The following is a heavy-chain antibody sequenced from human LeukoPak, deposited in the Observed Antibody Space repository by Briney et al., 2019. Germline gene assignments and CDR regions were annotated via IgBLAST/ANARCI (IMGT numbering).Heavy chain of an antibody. Sequence: GASVKVSCKASGGTFSSYAISWVRQAPGQGLEWMGGIIPIFGTANYAQKFQGRVTITADESTSTAYMELSSLRSEDTAVYYCARDLEGVPIYYYYGMDVWGQGTTVTVSS. CDR3: ARDLEGVPIYYYYGMDV. J-gene: IGHJ6*02. CDR1: GGTFSSYA. D-gene: IGHD3-3*01. CDR2: IIPIFGTA. V-gene: IGHV1-69*13.